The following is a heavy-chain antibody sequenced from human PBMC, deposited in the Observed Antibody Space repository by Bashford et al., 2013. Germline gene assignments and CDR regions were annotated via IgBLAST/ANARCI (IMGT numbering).Heavy chain of an antibody. J-gene: IGHJ4*02. D-gene: IGHD6-6*01. Sequence: VDSGGSLRLSCAASGFTFNNYAMSWVRQAPGKGLEWVSTISGSGDSTHYADSVKGRFTISRDNSKNMLFLQMTALRVEDTAVYYCAKVFSPYSGSFEWGQGTLVTVSS. CDR3: AKVFSPYSGSFE. V-gene: IGHV3-23*01. CDR1: GFTFNNYA. CDR2: ISGSGDST.